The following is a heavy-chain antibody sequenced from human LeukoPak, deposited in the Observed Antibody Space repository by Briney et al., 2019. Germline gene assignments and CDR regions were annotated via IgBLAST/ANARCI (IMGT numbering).Heavy chain of an antibody. Sequence: GGPLRLSCAASGFTFESYTIHWVRQPPGKGLEWVALVSYGGNNKYYIDSVKRRSTISRDNSKNTLYLQMNSLRPEDTAVYYCARDRSGPGYHFDYWGQGTLVTVSS. V-gene: IGHV3-30-3*01. J-gene: IGHJ4*02. CDR2: VSYGGNNK. CDR1: GFTFESYT. D-gene: IGHD1-1*01. CDR3: ARDRSGPGYHFDY.